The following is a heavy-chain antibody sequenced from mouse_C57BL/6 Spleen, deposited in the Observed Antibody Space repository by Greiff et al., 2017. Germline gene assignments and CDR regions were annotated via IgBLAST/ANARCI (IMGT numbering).Heavy chain of an antibody. CDR1: GYSFTGYY. CDR2: INPSTGGT. CDR3: AGKGYGGCWFAD. Sequence: VQLQQSGPELVKPGASVKLSCKASGYSFTGYYMNWVKQRPEKRLEWIGRINPSTGGTTYNQKFKDKATLTVDKASSTAYMQLNSLTSEDSAVYYCAGKGYGGCWFADWGQGTLVTVSA. V-gene: IGHV1-42*01. J-gene: IGHJ3*01. D-gene: IGHD2-2*01.